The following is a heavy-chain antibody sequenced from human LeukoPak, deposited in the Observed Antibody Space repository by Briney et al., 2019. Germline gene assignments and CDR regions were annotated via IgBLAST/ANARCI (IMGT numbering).Heavy chain of an antibody. Sequence: GGSLRLSCAASGFTFSASWMHWVRQSPEKGLMWVARINRDSSIITYGDSVKGRFTISRDNAKNMLFLQMNSLSAEDTAVYYCARDRQCSGSNRNSGDDFDYWGQGSLVTVSS. V-gene: IGHV3-74*03. J-gene: IGHJ4*02. D-gene: IGHD2-15*01. CDR2: INRDSSII. CDR1: GFTFSASW. CDR3: ARDRQCSGSNRNSGDDFDY.